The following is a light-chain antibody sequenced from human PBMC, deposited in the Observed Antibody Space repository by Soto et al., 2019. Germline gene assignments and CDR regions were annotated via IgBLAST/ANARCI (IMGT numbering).Light chain of an antibody. CDR2: WAS. J-gene: IGKJ4*01. CDR1: QSLFFLSHNKNS. CDR3: QQYFSAPLT. Sequence: DIVMTQSPNSLSVSLGERATITCQSTQSLFFLSHNKNSLAWYQQKQGQPPKLLIYWASTRQSGVPERFSGSGSCTDFTRTINTLQPEDVEVYYCQQYFSAPLTCGGGTKVE. V-gene: IGKV4-1*01.